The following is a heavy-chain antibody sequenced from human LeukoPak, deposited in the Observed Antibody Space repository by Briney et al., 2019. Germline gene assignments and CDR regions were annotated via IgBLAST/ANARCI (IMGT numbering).Heavy chain of an antibody. CDR1: GGSFSGYY. J-gene: IGHJ5*02. D-gene: IGHD3-22*01. V-gene: IGHV4-34*01. Sequence: PSETLSLTCAVYGGSFSGYYCSWIRQPPGKGLEWIGEINHSGSTNYNPSLKSRVAISVDTSKNQFSLKLTSVTAADTAVYYCAIRSGYYSNWFDPWGQGTLVTVSS. CDR2: INHSGST. CDR3: AIRSGYYSNWFDP.